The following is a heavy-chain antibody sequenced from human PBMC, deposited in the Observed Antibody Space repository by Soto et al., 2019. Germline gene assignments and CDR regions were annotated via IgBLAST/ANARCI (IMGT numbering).Heavy chain of an antibody. J-gene: IGHJ4*02. CDR2: IYYSGTT. V-gene: IGHV4-59*01. CDR3: TRAYSGYAAVDY. D-gene: IGHD5-12*01. CDR1: GGSISSYY. Sequence: QVQLQESGPGLVKASETLSLTCTVSGGSISSYYWNWIRQPPGKGLEWIGYIYYSGTTNYNPSLQRRVTISVDTSTNQFSLKLSSVTAADTAVYYCTRAYSGYAAVDYWGQGTLVTVSS.